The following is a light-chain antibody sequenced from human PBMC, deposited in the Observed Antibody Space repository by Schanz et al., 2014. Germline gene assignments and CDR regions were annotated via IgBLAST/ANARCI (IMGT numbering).Light chain of an antibody. CDR1: SSNIGAGYD. CDR2: GNS. V-gene: IGLV1-40*01. CDR3: TSYTGSGTLWV. Sequence: QSVLTQPPSVSGAPGQRVTISCTGSSSNIGAGYDVHWYQQLPGTAPKLLIFGNSNRPSGVPDRFSGSKSGTSASLAITGLQAEDEADYYCTSYTGSGTLWVFGGGTKLTVL. J-gene: IGLJ3*02.